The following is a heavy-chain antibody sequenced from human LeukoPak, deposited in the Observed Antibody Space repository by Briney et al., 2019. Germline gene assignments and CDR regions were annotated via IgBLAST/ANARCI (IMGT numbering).Heavy chain of an antibody. CDR3: ARDTLGYCSSTSCPLGY. Sequence: PSETLSLTCTVSGYSISSGYYWGWIRQPPGKGLEWIGSIYHSGSTYYNPSLKSRVTISVDTSKNQFSLKLSSVTAADTAVYYCARDTLGYCSSTSCPLGYWGQGTLVTVSS. CDR1: GYSISSGYY. CDR2: IYHSGST. D-gene: IGHD2-2*01. V-gene: IGHV4-38-2*02. J-gene: IGHJ4*02.